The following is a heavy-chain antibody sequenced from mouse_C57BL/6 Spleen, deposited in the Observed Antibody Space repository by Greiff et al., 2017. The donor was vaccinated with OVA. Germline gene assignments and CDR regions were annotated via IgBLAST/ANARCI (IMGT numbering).Heavy chain of an antibody. CDR1: GFTFSDYG. V-gene: IGHV5-15*01. CDR3: ARQGGDGYFDV. J-gene: IGHJ1*03. D-gene: IGHD3-3*01. Sequence: EVHLVESGGGLVQPGGSLKLSCAASGFTFSDYGMAWVRQAPRKGPEWVAFISNLAYSIYYADPVTGRFTISRENAKNTLYLEMSSLRAEDTAMYYCARQGGDGYFDVWGTGTTVTVSS. CDR2: ISNLAYSI.